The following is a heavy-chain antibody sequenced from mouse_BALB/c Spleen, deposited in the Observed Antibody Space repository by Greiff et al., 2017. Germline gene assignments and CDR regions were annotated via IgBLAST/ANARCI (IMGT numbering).Heavy chain of an antibody. J-gene: IGHJ3*01. Sequence: QVQLQQPGAELVKPGASVKLSCKASGYTFTSYWMHWVKQRPGQGLEWIGEINPSNGRTNYNEKFKSKATLTVDKSSSTAYMQLSSLTSEDSAVYYWGRADWDAAWFAYWGQGTLVTVSA. CDR2: INPSNGRT. V-gene: IGHV1S81*02. CDR3: GRADWDAAWFAY. CDR1: GYTFTSYW. D-gene: IGHD4-1*01.